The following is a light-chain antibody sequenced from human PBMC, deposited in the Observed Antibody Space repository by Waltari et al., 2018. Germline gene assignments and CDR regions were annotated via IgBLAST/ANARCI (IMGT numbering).Light chain of an antibody. CDR1: TSDVGGYNY. CDR2: EVS. J-gene: IGLJ2*01. V-gene: IGLV2-14*01. Sequence: QSALTQPAPVSGSPGPAIYISCTCTTSDVGGYNYVACYQQHPGKAPKLMIYEVSNRPSGVSNRFSGSKSGNTASLTISGLQAEDEADYYCSSYTSSSIVVFGGGTKLTVL. CDR3: SSYTSSSIVV.